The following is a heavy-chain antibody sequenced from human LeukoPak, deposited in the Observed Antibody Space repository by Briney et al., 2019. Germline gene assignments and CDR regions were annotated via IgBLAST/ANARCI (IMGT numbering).Heavy chain of an antibody. CDR3: ARVDPLYWYFDL. D-gene: IGHD3/OR15-3a*01. CDR2: IYYSGST. V-gene: IGHV4-59*01. Sequence: SETLSLTCTVSGGSISSYYWSWIRQPPGKGLEWIGYIYYSGSTNYNPSLKSRVTISVDTSKNQFSLKLSSVTAADTAVYYCARVDPLYWYFDLWGRGTLVTVFS. J-gene: IGHJ2*01. CDR1: GGSISSYY.